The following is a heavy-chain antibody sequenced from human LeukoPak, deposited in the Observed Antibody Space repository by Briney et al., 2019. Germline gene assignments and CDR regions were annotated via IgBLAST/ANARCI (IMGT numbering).Heavy chain of an antibody. CDR3: ARDLPLRPGYYYYGMDV. V-gene: IGHV3-33*01. CDR2: IWFDGSNK. CDR1: GFTFSSYG. D-gene: IGHD4-17*01. J-gene: IGHJ6*02. Sequence: GGSLRLSCAASGFTFSSYGMHWVRQAPGKGLEWVAVIWFDGSNKYYADSVKGRFTISRDNSENTLYLQMNSLRAEDTAVYYCARDLPLRPGYYYYGMDVWGRGTTVTVSS.